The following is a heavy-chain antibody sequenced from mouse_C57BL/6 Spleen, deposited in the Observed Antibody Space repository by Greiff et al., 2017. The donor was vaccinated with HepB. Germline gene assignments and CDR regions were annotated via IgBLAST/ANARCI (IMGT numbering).Heavy chain of an antibody. CDR2: IRSKSNNYAT. CDR1: GFSFNTYA. Sequence: EVKLVESGGGLVQPKGSLKLSCAASGFSFNTYAMNWVRQAPGKGLEWVARIRSKSNNYATYYADSVKDRFTISRDDSESMLDLQMNNLKTEDTAMDYCVRGDSWDDAMDYWGQGTSVTVSS. V-gene: IGHV10-1*01. CDR3: VRGDSWDDAMDY. D-gene: IGHD4-1*01. J-gene: IGHJ4*01.